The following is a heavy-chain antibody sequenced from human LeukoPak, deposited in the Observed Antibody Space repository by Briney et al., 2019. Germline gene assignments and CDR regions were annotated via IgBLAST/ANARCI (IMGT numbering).Heavy chain of an antibody. D-gene: IGHD6-25*01. Sequence: PGGSLRLSCAASGFIFSTYSMNWVRQAPGKGLEWVSSIGTSSSYIYYADSVKGRFTISRDNAKNSLYLQTNSLRAEDTAVYYCARAAAGGDFDYWGQGTLVTVSS. CDR2: IGTSSSYI. V-gene: IGHV3-21*01. CDR3: ARAAAGGDFDY. J-gene: IGHJ4*02. CDR1: GFIFSTYS.